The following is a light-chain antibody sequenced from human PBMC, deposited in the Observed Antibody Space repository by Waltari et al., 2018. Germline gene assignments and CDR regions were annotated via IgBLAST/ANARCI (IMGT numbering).Light chain of an antibody. V-gene: IGLV2-14*01. CDR2: EVN. J-gene: IGLJ2*01. CDR3: SSYTTSNTVV. Sequence: QSALTQPASVSGSPGQSITISCTGTSSDVGSYIYVSWYQQHPGKAPKCMIYEVNNRPSGVSHRFSGSKSGNTASLTISGLQPEDDADYYCSSYTTSNTVVFGGGTKLTVL. CDR1: SSDVGSYIY.